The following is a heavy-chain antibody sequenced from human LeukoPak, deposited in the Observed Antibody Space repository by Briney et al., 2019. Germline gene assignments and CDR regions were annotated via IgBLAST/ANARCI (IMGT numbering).Heavy chain of an antibody. CDR1: GYTFTGYY. J-gene: IGHJ4*02. CDR2: INEAGSHT. D-gene: IGHD3-10*01. Sequence: ASVKVSCKASGYTFTGYYMHWVRQAPGQGLEWMANINEAGSHTYCVDSLRGRFTISRDNTKNSLYLQMNNLRVEDTAVYYCARDEPGYGEFLLYWGQGTLVTVSS. CDR3: ARDEPGYGEFLLY. V-gene: IGHV3-7*01.